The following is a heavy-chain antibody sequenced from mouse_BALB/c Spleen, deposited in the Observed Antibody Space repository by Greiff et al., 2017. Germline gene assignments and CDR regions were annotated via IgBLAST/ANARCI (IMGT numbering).Heavy chain of an antibody. CDR1: GFTFSSYY. CDR3: ARHEYYYGSSYDAMDY. D-gene: IGHD1-1*01. J-gene: IGHJ4*01. Sequence: EVKLVESGGGLVKLGGSLKLSCAASGFTFSSYYMSWVRQTPEKRLELVAAINSNGGSTYYPDTVKGRFTISRDNAKNTLYLQMSSLKSEDTALYYCARHEYYYGSSYDAMDYWGQGTSVTVSS. CDR2: INSNGGST. V-gene: IGHV5-6-2*01.